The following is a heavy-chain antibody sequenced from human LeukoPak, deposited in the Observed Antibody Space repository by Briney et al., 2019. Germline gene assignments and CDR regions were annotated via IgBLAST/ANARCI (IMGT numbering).Heavy chain of an antibody. J-gene: IGHJ4*02. CDR1: GFTFSSDW. CDR2: INSDGSST. CDR3: GRALGSPLDY. Sequence: PGGSLRLSCAASGFTFSSDWMHWVRQVPGEGLVWVSRINSDGSSTAYADSVKGRFTISRDNAKNTLYLQMHSLRVEDTAVYYCGRALGSPLDYWGQGTLVTVSS. V-gene: IGHV3-74*01. D-gene: IGHD1-26*01.